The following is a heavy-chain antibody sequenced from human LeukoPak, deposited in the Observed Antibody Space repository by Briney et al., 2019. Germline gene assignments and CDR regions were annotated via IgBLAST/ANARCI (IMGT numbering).Heavy chain of an antibody. CDR2: ISYDGSNK. CDR3: ARGEISGSYFGYSYYGMDV. V-gene: IGHV3-30-3*01. CDR1: GFTFSSYA. Sequence: GRSLRLSCAASGFTFSSYAMHWVRQAPGKGLEWVAVISYDGSNKYYADSVKGRFTISRDNSKNTLYLQMNSLRAEDTAVYYCARGEISGSYFGYSYYGMDVWGQGTTVTVSS. J-gene: IGHJ6*02. D-gene: IGHD1-26*01.